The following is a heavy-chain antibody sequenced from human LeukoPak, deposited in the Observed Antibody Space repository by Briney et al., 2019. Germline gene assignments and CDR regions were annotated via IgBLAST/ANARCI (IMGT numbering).Heavy chain of an antibody. CDR1: GGSISGYY. V-gene: IGHV4-59*01. CDR3: ARARGYSYGDFDY. Sequence: RTSETLSLTCTVSGGSISGYYWSWIRQPPGKGLEWIGYIYYSGSPTYNPSLKSRVTISVDTSKNQFSLKLSSVTAADTAVYYCARARGYSYGDFDYWGQGTLVTVSS. D-gene: IGHD5-18*01. CDR2: IYYSGSP. J-gene: IGHJ4*02.